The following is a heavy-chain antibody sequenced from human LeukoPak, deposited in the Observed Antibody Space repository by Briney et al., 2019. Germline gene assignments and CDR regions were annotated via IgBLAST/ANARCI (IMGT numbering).Heavy chain of an antibody. J-gene: IGHJ5*02. Sequence: SETLSLTCTVSGGSINSGDYYWVWIRQPPGKGLEWIGYIYYSGSTNYKSSLKSRVTISVDTSKNQFSLKLSSVTAADTAVYYCARLTGYSSESWFDPWGQGTLVTVSS. CDR3: ARLTGYSSESWFDP. CDR1: GGSINSGDYY. V-gene: IGHV4-61*08. CDR2: IYYSGST. D-gene: IGHD3-9*01.